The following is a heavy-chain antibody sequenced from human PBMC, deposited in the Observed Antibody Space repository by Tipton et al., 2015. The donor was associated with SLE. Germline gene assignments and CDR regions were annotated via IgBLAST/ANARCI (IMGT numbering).Heavy chain of an antibody. J-gene: IGHJ4*02. CDR1: GFTFSTAW. CDR3: TKTFYSDSSFEY. Sequence: SLRLSCAFSGFTFSTAWMSWVRQAPGKGLEWVGRIKSKTAGETTDYAAPVKGRFTISRDDSKNTLYLQLNSLKTEDTAVHYCTKTFYSDSSFEYWGQGTLVTVSS. CDR2: IKSKTAGETT. D-gene: IGHD3-22*01. V-gene: IGHV3-15*01.